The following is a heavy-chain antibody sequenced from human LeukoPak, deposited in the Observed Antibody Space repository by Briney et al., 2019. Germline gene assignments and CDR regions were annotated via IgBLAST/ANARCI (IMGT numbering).Heavy chain of an antibody. CDR2: VDLLGRT. Sequence: SETLSLTRGVSGGSISNTNWWTWVRQPPGKGLEWVGEVDLLGRTNYNPSLKSRVAISVDKSENHISLWLTSVTAADTAVYYCAREGGPYRPLDYSGQGTLVTVSS. CDR1: GGSISNTNW. V-gene: IGHV4-4*02. CDR3: AREGGPYRPLDY. J-gene: IGHJ4*02.